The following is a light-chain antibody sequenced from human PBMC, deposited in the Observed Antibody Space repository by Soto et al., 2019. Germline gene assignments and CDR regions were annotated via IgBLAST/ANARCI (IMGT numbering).Light chain of an antibody. V-gene: IGKV3-20*01. J-gene: IGKJ1*01. Sequence: EIVMPQPPSTPSVSPGERATLSCRASQSVSSNLAWYQQKPGQAPRLLIYGASNRATGIPDRFSGSGSGTDFTLTISRLEPEDFAVYYCQQYGSSPMAFGQGTKVDIK. CDR2: GAS. CDR1: QSVSSN. CDR3: QQYGSSPMA.